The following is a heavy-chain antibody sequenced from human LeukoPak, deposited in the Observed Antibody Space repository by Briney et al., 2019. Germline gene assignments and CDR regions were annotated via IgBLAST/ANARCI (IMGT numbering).Heavy chain of an antibody. V-gene: IGHV3-30-3*01. D-gene: IGHD6-19*01. CDR2: ISYDGSNK. CDR1: GFTFSSYA. Sequence: GGSLRLSCAASGFTFSSYAMHWVRQAPGKGLEWVAVISYDGSNKYYADSVKGRFTISRDNSKNTLYLQMNSLRAEDTAVYYCARDGESSGWYMAFDIWGQGTMVTVSS. J-gene: IGHJ3*02. CDR3: ARDGESSGWYMAFDI.